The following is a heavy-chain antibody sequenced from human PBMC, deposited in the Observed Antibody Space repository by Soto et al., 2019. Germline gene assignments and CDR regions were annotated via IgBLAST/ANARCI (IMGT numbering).Heavy chain of an antibody. Sequence: GASVKVSCKASGGTFSSYAISWVRQAPGQGLEWMGGIIPIFGTANYAQKFQGRVTLTADESTSTAYMELSSLRSEDTAAYYCARSYDILARSTYFKYWGQGTLVTVSS. V-gene: IGHV1-69*13. CDR1: GGTFSSYA. CDR3: ARSYDILARSTYFKY. J-gene: IGHJ4*02. D-gene: IGHD3-9*01. CDR2: IIPIFGTA.